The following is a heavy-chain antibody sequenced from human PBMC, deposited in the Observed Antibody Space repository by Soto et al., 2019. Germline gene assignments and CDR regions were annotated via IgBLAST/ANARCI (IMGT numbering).Heavy chain of an antibody. Sequence: EVQLLESGGGLVQPGGSLRLSCAVSGFTFSSYAMSWVRQAPGKGLEWVSAISGGGGSTYYADSVKGRFTISRDNSKNTLYLQMNSLRAEDTAVYYCASYGVVVPAANQYYFDYWGQGTLVTVSS. D-gene: IGHD2-2*01. CDR3: ASYGVVVPAANQYYFDY. CDR2: ISGGGGST. CDR1: GFTFSSYA. J-gene: IGHJ4*02. V-gene: IGHV3-23*01.